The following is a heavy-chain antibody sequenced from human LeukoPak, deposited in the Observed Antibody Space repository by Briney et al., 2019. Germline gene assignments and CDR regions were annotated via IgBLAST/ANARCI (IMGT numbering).Heavy chain of an antibody. CDR2: ISSSGSTI. CDR3: AKDYTAMARGLDY. Sequence: GGSLRLSCAASGFTFSDYYMSWIRQAPGKGLEWVSYISSSGSTIYYADSVKGRFTISRDNAKNSQYLQMNSLRAEDTALYYCAKDYTAMARGLDYWGQGTLVTVSS. D-gene: IGHD5-18*01. V-gene: IGHV3-11*01. CDR1: GFTFSDYY. J-gene: IGHJ4*02.